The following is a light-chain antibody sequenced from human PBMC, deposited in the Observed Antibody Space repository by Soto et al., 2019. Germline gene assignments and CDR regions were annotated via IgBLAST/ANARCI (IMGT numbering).Light chain of an antibody. CDR1: RGIGSD. CDR3: LQDHDDSWT. Sequence: ATQMTQSPSSLSASVGDRITITCRASRGIGSDLSWYQQKPGKAPTLLIYAASNLQSGVPSRFRGSRSGTEFTLTVSSLQPEDFATYYCLQDHDDSWTFGQGTKVDIK. V-gene: IGKV1-6*01. CDR2: AAS. J-gene: IGKJ1*01.